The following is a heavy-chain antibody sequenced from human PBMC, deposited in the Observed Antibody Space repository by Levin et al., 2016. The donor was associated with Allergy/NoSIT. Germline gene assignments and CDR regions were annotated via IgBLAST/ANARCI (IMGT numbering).Heavy chain of an antibody. V-gene: IGHV3-9*01. D-gene: IGHD3-22*01. J-gene: IGHJ4*02. Sequence: SLKISCAASGFTFDDYAMHWVRQAPGKGLEWVSGISWNSGSIGYADSVKGRFTISRDNAKNSLYLQMNSLRAEDTALYYCAKDRDYYDSSGYYDYWGQGTLVTVSS. CDR1: GFTFDDYA. CDR3: AKDRDYYDSSGYYDY. CDR2: ISWNSGSI.